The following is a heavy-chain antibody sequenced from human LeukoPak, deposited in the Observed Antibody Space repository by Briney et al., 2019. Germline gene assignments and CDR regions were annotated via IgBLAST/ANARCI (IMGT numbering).Heavy chain of an antibody. CDR3: ARGRGWVDH. CDR1: GFTFTAYA. CDR2: IHDDGIVT. D-gene: IGHD3-16*01. V-gene: IGHV3-7*01. J-gene: IGHJ4*02. Sequence: GGSLRLSCAASGFTFTAYAMSWFRQTPGKGLEWVANIHDDGIVTHYVDSVKGRFTISRDNARNSVNLQLNSLRVEGTALYYCARGRGWVDHWGQGTLVTVSS.